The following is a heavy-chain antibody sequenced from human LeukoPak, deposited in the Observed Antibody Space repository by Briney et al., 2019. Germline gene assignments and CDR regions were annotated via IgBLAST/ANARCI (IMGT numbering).Heavy chain of an antibody. CDR1: GGSINNDSFY. Sequence: SETLSLTCTVSGGSINNDSFYWGWIRQPPGKGLEWIGNMYYSGSTYYNPSLKSRLTISVDTSKNQFSLKLSSVTAADTAVYYCARTGVATSRYYYYAMDVWGQETTVTVSS. V-gene: IGHV4-39*01. J-gene: IGHJ6*02. D-gene: IGHD5-12*01. CDR3: ARTGVATSRYYYYAMDV. CDR2: MYYSGST.